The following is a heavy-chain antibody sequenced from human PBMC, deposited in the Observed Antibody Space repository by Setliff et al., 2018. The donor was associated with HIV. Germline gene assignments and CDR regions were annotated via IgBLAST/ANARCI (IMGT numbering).Heavy chain of an antibody. CDR2: INHSGST. V-gene: IGHV4-34*01. D-gene: IGHD3-10*01. CDR3: ARVRPLNYGSGTCPYYFDY. Sequence: SETLSLTCAVYGGSFSGYYWSWIRQPPGKGLEWIGEINHSGSTNYNPSLKSRVTISVDTSKNQFSLKVSSVTAADTAVYYCARVRPLNYGSGTCPYYFDYWGQGTLVTVS. CDR1: GGSFSGYY. J-gene: IGHJ4*02.